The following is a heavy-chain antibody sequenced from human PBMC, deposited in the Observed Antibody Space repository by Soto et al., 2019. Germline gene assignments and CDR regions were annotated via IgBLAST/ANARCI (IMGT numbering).Heavy chain of an antibody. CDR1: GFIFSSYW. V-gene: IGHV3-74*01. CDR2: INSVGSIT. J-gene: IGHJ4*02. CDR3: VRWTGWSAADY. D-gene: IGHD6-19*01. Sequence: VGSLRLSCAASGFIFSSYWMHWVRQAPGKGLVWVARINSVGSITDYADAVKGRFTISRDNAKNTLDLQMNSLTAGDTAVYYCVRWTGWSAADYWGRGTLVTVSS.